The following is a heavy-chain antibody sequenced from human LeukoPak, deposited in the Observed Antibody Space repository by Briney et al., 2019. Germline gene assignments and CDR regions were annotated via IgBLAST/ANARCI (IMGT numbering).Heavy chain of an antibody. J-gene: IGHJ4*02. Sequence: PSETLSLTCAVYGGSFSGYYWSWIRQPPGKGLEWIGEINHSGSTNYNPSLKSRVTISLDTCKNQFSLMLSFVTAADTAVYYCARGRRGYYDSSGYYPRSHFDYWGQGTLVTVSS. CDR2: INHSGST. CDR3: ARGRRGYYDSSGYYPRSHFDY. V-gene: IGHV4-34*01. D-gene: IGHD3-22*01. CDR1: GGSFSGYY.